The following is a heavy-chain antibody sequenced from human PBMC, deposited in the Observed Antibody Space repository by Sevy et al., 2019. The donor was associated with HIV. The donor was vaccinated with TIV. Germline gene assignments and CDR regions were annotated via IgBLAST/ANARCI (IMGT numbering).Heavy chain of an antibody. CDR2: INHSGST. J-gene: IGHJ6*03. CDR1: GGSFSGYY. Sequence: SETLSLTCAVYGGSFSGYYWSWIRQPPGKGLEWIGEINHSGSTNYNPSLKSRVTISVDTSKNQFSLKLSSVTAADTAVYYSARSSVVTGNYYYYMDVWGKGTTVTVSS. D-gene: IGHD2-21*02. V-gene: IGHV4-34*01. CDR3: ARSSVVTGNYYYYMDV.